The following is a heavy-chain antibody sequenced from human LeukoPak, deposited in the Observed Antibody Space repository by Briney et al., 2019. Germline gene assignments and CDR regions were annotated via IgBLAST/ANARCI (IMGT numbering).Heavy chain of an antibody. D-gene: IGHD6-6*01. CDR1: GFTFSNAW. V-gene: IGHV3-15*01. Sequence: GGSLRLSCAASGFTFSNAWMSWVRQAPGKGLEWVGRIKSKTDGGTTEYAASVKGRFTISRDDPKNTMYLQMNSLKTEDTAVYYCTTDNEVSSSSGHDYWGQGTTVTVSS. CDR2: IKSKTDGGTT. CDR3: TTDNEVSSSSGHDY. J-gene: IGHJ4*03.